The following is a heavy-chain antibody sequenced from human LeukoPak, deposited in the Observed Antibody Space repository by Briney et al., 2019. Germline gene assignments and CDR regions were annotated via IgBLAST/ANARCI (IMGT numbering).Heavy chain of an antibody. CDR2: INWNGGST. CDR3: ARDYSPGRSSTSCYDY. J-gene: IGHJ4*02. CDR1: GFTFDDYG. Sequence: GGSLRHSCAASGFTFDDYGMSWVRQAPGKGLEWVSGINWNGGSTGYADSVKGRFTISRDNAKNSLYLQMNSLRAEDTALYYCARDYSPGRSSTSCYDYWGQGTLVTVSS. D-gene: IGHD2-2*01. V-gene: IGHV3-20*04.